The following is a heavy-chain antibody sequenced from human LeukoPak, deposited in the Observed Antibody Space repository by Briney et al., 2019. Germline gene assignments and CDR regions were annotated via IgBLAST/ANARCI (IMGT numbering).Heavy chain of an antibody. J-gene: IGHJ4*02. Sequence: PGGSLRLSCAASGFTFTSYPMSWVCQAPGKGLEWVSGITGGGGGTYYADSVKGRFTISRDNSKNTLDLQMNSLRAEDSAVYYCARKYCSGGSCYSCLDYWGQGTLVTVSS. V-gene: IGHV3-23*01. CDR1: GFTFTSYP. CDR3: ARKYCSGGSCYSCLDY. CDR2: ITGGGGGT. D-gene: IGHD2-15*01.